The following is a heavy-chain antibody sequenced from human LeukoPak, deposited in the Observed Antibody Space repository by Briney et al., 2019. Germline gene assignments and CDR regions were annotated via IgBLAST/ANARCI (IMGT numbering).Heavy chain of an antibody. CDR1: GLTFSRYW. V-gene: IGHV3-74*01. J-gene: IGHJ6*03. CDR2: TSSDGTRT. Sequence: GGSLRLSCAASGLTFSRYWMHWIRQAPGKGLVWVSHTSSDGTRTHYADSVKGRFTISRDNANETLCLQMDSLKVEDTATYYCAKSPYYHLFHYYMDVWGKGTTVTVS. CDR3: AKSPYYHLFHYYMDV. D-gene: IGHD3-22*01.